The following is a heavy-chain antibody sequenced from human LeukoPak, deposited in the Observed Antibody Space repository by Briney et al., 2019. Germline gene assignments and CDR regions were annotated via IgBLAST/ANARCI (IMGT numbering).Heavy chain of an antibody. CDR2: IWYDGSNK. CDR3: ATDSSGYYYFDY. CDR1: GFTFSSYG. D-gene: IGHD3-22*01. J-gene: IGHJ4*02. Sequence: GRSLRLSCAASGFTFSSYGMHWVRQAPGKGLEWVAVIWYDGSNKYYADSVKGRFTISRDNSKNTLYLQMNSLRAEDTAVYYCATDSSGYYYFDYWGQGTLVTVSS. V-gene: IGHV3-33*01.